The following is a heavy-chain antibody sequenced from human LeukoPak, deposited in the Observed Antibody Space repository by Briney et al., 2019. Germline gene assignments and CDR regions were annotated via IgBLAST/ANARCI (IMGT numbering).Heavy chain of an antibody. V-gene: IGHV5-10-1*01. CDR2: IDPSDSYT. J-gene: IGHJ5*02. CDR3: ARGGKSAYGWFDP. D-gene: IGHD5-12*01. Sequence: GESLKISCKGSGYRFTSYWISWVRQMPGKGLEWMGRIDPSDSYTNYSPSFQGHVTISADKSINTAYLQWSSLKASDTAMYYCARGGKSAYGWFDPWGQGALVTVSS. CDR1: GYRFTSYW.